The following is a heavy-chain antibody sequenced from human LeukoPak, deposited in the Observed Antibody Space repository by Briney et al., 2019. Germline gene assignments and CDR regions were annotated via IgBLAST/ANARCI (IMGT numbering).Heavy chain of an antibody. CDR1: GFVFSIYT. CDR2: ISGSGNGGSI. CDR3: VKDFGRVRGTPDS. V-gene: IGHV3-64D*06. J-gene: IGHJ4*02. D-gene: IGHD2/OR15-2a*01. Sequence: GGSLRLSCAASGFVFSIYTMYWVRQAPGKGPEYVSTISGSGNGGSIYYADSVKGRFTISRDDSKSIVYLQMNGLRSEDTAVYYCVKDFGRVRGTPDSWGQGTLVTVSS.